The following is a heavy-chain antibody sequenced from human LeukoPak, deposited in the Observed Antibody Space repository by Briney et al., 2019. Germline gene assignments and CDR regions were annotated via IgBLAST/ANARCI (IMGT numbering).Heavy chain of an antibody. CDR1: GFTFSSYA. CDR3: AKDLYGDYVGDY. D-gene: IGHD4-17*01. Sequence: SGGSLRLSCAASGFTFSSYAMSWVRQAPGKGLEWVSTISASDGSTFYANSVKGRFTISRVNSKNTLYLQMNSLRAEDTAVYFCAKDLYGDYVGDYWGQGTLVTVSS. V-gene: IGHV3-23*01. J-gene: IGHJ4*02. CDR2: ISASDGST.